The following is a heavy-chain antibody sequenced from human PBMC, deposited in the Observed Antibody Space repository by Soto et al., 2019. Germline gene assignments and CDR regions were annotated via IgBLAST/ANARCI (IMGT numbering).Heavy chain of an antibody. V-gene: IGHV3-30*18. CDR3: AKLVVTNMEDDY. CDR1: GFTFSSYG. CDR2: ISYDGSNK. Sequence: GGSLRLSCAASGFTFSSYGMHWVRQAPGKGLEWVAVISYDGSNKYYADSVKGRFTISRDNSKNTLYLQMNSLRAEDTAVYYCAKLVVTNMEDDYWGQGTLVTVSS. D-gene: IGHD3-22*01. J-gene: IGHJ4*02.